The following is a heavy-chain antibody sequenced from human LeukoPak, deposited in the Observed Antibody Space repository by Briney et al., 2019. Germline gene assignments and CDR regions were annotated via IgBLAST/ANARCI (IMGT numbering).Heavy chain of an antibody. Sequence: SQTLSLTCTVSGGSISSGGYYWSWIRQHPGKGLEWIGYIYYSGSTYYNPSLKSRVTISVDTSKNQFSLKLSSVTAADTAVYYCARVWDIVVVPAARQRYYFDYWGQGTLVTVSS. D-gene: IGHD2-2*01. CDR2: IYYSGST. V-gene: IGHV4-31*03. CDR1: GGSISSGGYY. CDR3: ARVWDIVVVPAARQRYYFDY. J-gene: IGHJ4*02.